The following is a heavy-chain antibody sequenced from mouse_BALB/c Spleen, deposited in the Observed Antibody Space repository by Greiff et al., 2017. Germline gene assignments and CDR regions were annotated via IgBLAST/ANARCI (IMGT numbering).Heavy chain of an antibody. J-gene: IGHJ4*01. D-gene: IGHD2-2*01. CDR3: ARSEGLRRNYAMDY. CDR1: GFTFSSFG. CDR2: ISSGSSTI. V-gene: IGHV5-17*02. Sequence: DVMLVESGGGLVQPGGSRKLSCAASGFTFSSFGMHWVRQAPEKGLEWVAYISSGSSTIYYADTVKGRFTISRDNPKNTLFLQMTSLRSEDTAMYYCARSEGLRRNYAMDYWGQGTSVTVSS.